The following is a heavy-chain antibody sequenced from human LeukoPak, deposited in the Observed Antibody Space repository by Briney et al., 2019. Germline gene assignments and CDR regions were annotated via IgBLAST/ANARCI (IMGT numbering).Heavy chain of an antibody. J-gene: IGHJ4*02. D-gene: IGHD4-17*01. CDR2: IRSKANSYAT. CDR1: GFTFSGSA. CDR3: TRRETTVTNPADY. Sequence: GGSLRLSCAASGFTFSGSAMHWVRQASGKGLEWVGRIRSKANSYATAYAASVKGRFTISRDDSKNTAYLQMSSLKTEDTAVYYCTRRETTVTNPADYWGQGTLVTVSS. V-gene: IGHV3-73*01.